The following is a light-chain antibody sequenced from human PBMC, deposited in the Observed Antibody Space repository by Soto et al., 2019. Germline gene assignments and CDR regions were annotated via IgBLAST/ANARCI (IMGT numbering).Light chain of an antibody. CDR2: DES. CDR1: PSISSY. Sequence: DIQMIQSPSSLSASVGDRVTIACRASPSISSYLNWYQQKPGKAPKLLIYDESNLQSGVPSRFSGSGSGTEFTLTISRLQSEAFAVYYCQHYNDWPTFGQGTKVDIK. CDR3: QHYNDWPT. V-gene: IGKV1-39*01. J-gene: IGKJ1*01.